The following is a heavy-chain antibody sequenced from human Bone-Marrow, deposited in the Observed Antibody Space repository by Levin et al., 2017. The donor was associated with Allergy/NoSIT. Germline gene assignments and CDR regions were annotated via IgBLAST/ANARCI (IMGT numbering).Heavy chain of an antibody. CDR1: GFTFSNYA. V-gene: IGHV3-23*05. CDR2: ITSSGIRT. CDR3: AKDHSPNLGFDY. J-gene: IGHJ4*02. Sequence: QSGGSLRLSCTVSGFTFSNYAMSWVRQAPGKGLEWICSITSSGIRTYFADSVRGRFTISRDNSRNTLYLQMNSLRADDTAVYYCAKDHSPNLGFDYWGQGTLVTVSS.